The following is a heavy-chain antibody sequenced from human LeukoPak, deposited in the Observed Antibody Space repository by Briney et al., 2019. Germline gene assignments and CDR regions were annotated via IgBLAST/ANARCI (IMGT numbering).Heavy chain of an antibody. CDR3: ARRRYYDGSGYLE. CDR2: IYYSGRT. D-gene: IGHD3-22*01. V-gene: IGHV4-39*01. J-gene: IGHJ1*01. Sequence: NPSETLSLTCSVSGDSVSRSDSYWDWIRQPPGKGLQWIGTIYYSGRTYYSPSLKSRVTMSVDTSNNQFSRNLRSVTAADTAVYYCARRRYYDGSGYLEWGQGTLLSVSS. CDR1: GDSVSRSDSY.